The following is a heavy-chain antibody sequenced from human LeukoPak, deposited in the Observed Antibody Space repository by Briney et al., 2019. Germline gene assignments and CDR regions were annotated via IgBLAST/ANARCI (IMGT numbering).Heavy chain of an antibody. CDR2: IYYSGST. V-gene: IGHV4-59*01. J-gene: IGHJ5*02. D-gene: IGHD3-10*01. CDR1: GGSISSYY. Sequence: PSETLSLTCTVSGGSISSYYWSWIRQPPGKGLEWIGYIYYSGSTSYNPSLKSRVTISVDTSKNQFSLKLSSVTAADTAVYYCARDDGNYYGSGSYYRTWGQGTLVTVSS. CDR3: ARDDGNYYGSGSYYRT.